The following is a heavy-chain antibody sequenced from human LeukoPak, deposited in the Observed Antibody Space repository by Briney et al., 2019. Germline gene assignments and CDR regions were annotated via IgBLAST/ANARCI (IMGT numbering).Heavy chain of an antibody. CDR1: GYTFSDYT. Sequence: GGSLRLSCGASGYTFSDYTMNWVRQAPGKGPEWISYISSGGSVMHYADSVKGRFTISRDNVENLLYLQMNSLRVEDTAVYYCTRDLEYRGQGVLVTVSS. CDR2: ISSGGSVM. CDR3: TRDLEY. J-gene: IGHJ4*02. V-gene: IGHV3-48*01.